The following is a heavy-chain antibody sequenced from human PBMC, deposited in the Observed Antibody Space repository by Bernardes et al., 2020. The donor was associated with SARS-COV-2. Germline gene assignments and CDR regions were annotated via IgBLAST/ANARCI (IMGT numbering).Heavy chain of an antibody. D-gene: IGHD3-10*01. CDR2: IDPTDSYT. CDR1: GYSFTSYW. CDR3: ARHTISGSYYNGQDY. Sequence: GESLKISCKVSGYSFTSYWITWVRQMPGKGLEWMGRIDPTDSYTNYSPSFQGHVTISADKSISTAYLQWSSLKASDTAMYYCARHTISGSYYNGQDYWGQGTLVTVSS. J-gene: IGHJ4*02. V-gene: IGHV5-10-1*01.